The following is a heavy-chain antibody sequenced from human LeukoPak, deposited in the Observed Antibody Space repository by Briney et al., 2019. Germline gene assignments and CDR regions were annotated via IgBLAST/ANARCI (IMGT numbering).Heavy chain of an antibody. D-gene: IGHD3-22*01. V-gene: IGHV4-59*08. CDR2: IYYSGST. CDR1: GGSIRSYY. J-gene: IGHJ4*02. CDR3: TSDGSGYYYFDY. Sequence: SETLSLSCTVSGGSIRSYYWSWIRQPPGKGLEWIGYIYYSGSTNYNPSLKSRVTISVDTSKNQFSLKLSSVAAADTAVYYCTSDGSGYYYFDYWGRGSLVTVSS.